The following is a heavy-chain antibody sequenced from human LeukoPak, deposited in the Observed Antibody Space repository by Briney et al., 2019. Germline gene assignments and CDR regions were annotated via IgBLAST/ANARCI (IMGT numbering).Heavy chain of an antibody. V-gene: IGHV3-23*01. CDR3: ARDSPRMVAIHDY. CDR1: GFTFSSYA. CDR2: ISGSGGST. D-gene: IGHD2-21*01. Sequence: PGGSLRLSCAASGFTFSSYAMSWVRQAPGKGLEWVSAISGSGGSTYYADSVKGRFTISRDNSKNTLYLQMNSLRAGDTAVYYCARDSPRMVAIHDYWGQGTLVTVSS. J-gene: IGHJ4*02.